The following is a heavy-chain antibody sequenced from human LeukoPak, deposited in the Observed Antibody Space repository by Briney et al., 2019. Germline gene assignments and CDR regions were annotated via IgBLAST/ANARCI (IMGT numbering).Heavy chain of an antibody. V-gene: IGHV3-21*01. Sequence: GGSLRLSCVASGFTFSSYYMSWVRQAPGKGLEWVSSISSSSSYIYYADSVKGRFTISRDNAKNSLYLQMNSLRAEDTAVYYCARAGRTYDYIWGSYRYLWFDPWGQGTLVTVSS. CDR1: GFTFSSYY. J-gene: IGHJ5*02. D-gene: IGHD3-16*02. CDR2: ISSSSSYI. CDR3: ARAGRTYDYIWGSYRYLWFDP.